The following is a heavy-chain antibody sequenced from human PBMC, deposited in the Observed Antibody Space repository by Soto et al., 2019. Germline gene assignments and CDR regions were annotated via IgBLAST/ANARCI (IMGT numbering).Heavy chain of an antibody. CDR3: ARLYSSLGLPIDYFDY. J-gene: IGHJ4*02. D-gene: IGHD6-13*01. V-gene: IGHV3-21*04. CDR2: ISSSSSYI. Sequence: PGGSLRLSCAASGFTFSSYSMNWVRQAPGKGLEWVSSISSSSSYIYYADSVKGRFTISRDNAKNSLYLQMNSLRAEDTAVYYCARLYSSLGLPIDYFDYWGQGTLVTVSS. CDR1: GFTFSSYS.